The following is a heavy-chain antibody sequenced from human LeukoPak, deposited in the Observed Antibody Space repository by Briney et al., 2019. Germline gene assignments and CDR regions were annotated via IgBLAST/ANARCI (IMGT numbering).Heavy chain of an antibody. Sequence: GGSLRLSCAASGFTFSSYSMNWVRQAPGKGLEWVSYITSGSTTIYYADSVKGRFTISRDNAKNSLYLQINSLKDEDTAVYYCARLAGLAFDYWGQGTLVTVSS. D-gene: IGHD2-21*01. CDR1: GFTFSSYS. CDR2: ITSGSTTI. V-gene: IGHV3-48*02. J-gene: IGHJ4*02. CDR3: ARLAGLAFDY.